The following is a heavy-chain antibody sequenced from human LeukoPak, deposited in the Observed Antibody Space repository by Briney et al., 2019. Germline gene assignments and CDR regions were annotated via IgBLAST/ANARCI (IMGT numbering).Heavy chain of an antibody. V-gene: IGHV6-1*01. CDR2: TYYRSKWYS. D-gene: IGHD5-24*01. J-gene: IGHJ3*02. CDR1: GDSVSSNSTA. CDR3: ARGGQGDGYSADETFDI. Sequence: SQTLSLTCAISGDSVSSNSTACNWIRQSPSRGLEWLGRTYYRSKWYSDYAVSVKSRITINPDTSKNQFSLQLNSVTPEDTAVYYCARGGQGDGYSADETFDIWGQGTMVTVSS.